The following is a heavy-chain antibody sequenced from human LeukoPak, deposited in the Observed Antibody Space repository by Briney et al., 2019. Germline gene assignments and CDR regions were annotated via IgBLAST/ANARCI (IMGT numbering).Heavy chain of an antibody. J-gene: IGHJ4*02. D-gene: IGHD3-10*01. CDR1: GGSFSGYY. CDR3: AIGLLLWFGESIRFDY. V-gene: IGHV4-34*01. CDR2: INHSGST. Sequence: PSETLSLTCAVYGGSFSGYYWSWIRQPPGKGLEWIGEINHSGSTNYNPSLKSRVTISVDTSKNQFSLKLSSVTAADTAVYYCAIGLLLWFGESIRFDYWGQGTLVTVSS.